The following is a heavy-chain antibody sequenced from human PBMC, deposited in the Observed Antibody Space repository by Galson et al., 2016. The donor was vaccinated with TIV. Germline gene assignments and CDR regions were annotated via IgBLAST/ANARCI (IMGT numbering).Heavy chain of an antibody. Sequence: SLRLSCAASGFSFSNHFMDWVRQAPGKGLEWVGRIKSNFDGGTTDYAAPVKGRFTISRHDSKNTLFLQMNRLKTEDTAVYYCTTELGYCSGGYCYYFDYWGQGTLVTVSS. CDR3: TTELGYCSGGYCYYFDY. V-gene: IGHV3-15*01. J-gene: IGHJ4*02. D-gene: IGHD2-15*01. CDR1: GFSFSNHF. CDR2: IKSNFDGGTT.